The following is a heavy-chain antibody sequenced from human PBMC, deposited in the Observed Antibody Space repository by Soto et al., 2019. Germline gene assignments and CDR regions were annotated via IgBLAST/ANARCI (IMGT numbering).Heavy chain of an antibody. V-gene: IGHV3-53*01. CDR3: AREQGWSGYYFDS. D-gene: IGHD3-10*02. CDR1: GFSVSTNY. CDR2: LYGTGST. Sequence: EVQLVESGGGLIQPGGSLRLSCEVAGFSVSTNYMTRVRQAPGKGLEWVSVLYGTGSTYYADSVKGRFTISRDNSKNTVFLQMNNLGVEDTALYYCAREQGWSGYYFDSWGQGTKVTVSS. J-gene: IGHJ4*02.